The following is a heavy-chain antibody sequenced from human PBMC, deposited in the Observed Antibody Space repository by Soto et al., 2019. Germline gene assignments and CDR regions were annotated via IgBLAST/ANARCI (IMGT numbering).Heavy chain of an antibody. CDR1: GVSISSGGYS. J-gene: IGHJ6*02. CDR3: ARELRFGEDYYGMDV. Sequence: PSETLSLTCAVSGVSISSGGYSLRWIRQHPGKGLEWIGYIYYSGSTYYNPSLKSRVTISVDTSKNQFSLKLSSVTAADTAVYYCARELRFGEDYYGMDVWGQGTTVTVSS. D-gene: IGHD3-10*01. V-gene: IGHV4-31*11. CDR2: IYYSGST.